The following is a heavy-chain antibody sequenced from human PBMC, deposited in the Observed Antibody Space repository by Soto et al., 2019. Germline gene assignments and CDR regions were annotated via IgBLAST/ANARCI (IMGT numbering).Heavy chain of an antibody. CDR2: ISYDGSNK. CDR3: AKVPHIAAAGTHYYYDMDV. Sequence: QVQLVESGGGVVQPGRSLRLSCAASGFTFSSYGMHWVRQAPGKGLEWVAVISYDGSNKYYADSVKGRFTISRDNSKNTLYLQMNSLRAEDTAVYYCAKVPHIAAAGTHYYYDMDVWGQGTTVTVSS. D-gene: IGHD6-13*01. CDR1: GFTFSSYG. J-gene: IGHJ6*02. V-gene: IGHV3-30*18.